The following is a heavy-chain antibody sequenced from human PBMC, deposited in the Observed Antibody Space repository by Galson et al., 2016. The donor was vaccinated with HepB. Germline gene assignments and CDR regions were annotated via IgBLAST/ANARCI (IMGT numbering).Heavy chain of an antibody. V-gene: IGHV3-23*01. CDR2: ISGRDGTT. D-gene: IGHD3-10*01. CDR1: GYIFSSHG. Sequence: SLRLSCATSGYIFSSHGMSWFRQAPGKGLEWLSVISGRDGTTHYAESVRGRFTISRDNSKSTLYLQMNSLRAEDTAEYYCAKGGFTFQGVITNWGQGTLVTVSS. CDR3: AKGGFTFQGVITN. J-gene: IGHJ1*01.